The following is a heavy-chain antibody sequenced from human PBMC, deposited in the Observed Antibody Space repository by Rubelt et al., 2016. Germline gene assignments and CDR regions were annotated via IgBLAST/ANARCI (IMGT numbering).Heavy chain of an antibody. J-gene: IGHJ4*02. V-gene: IGHV1-2*06. CDR3: ARGDYNDY. Sequence: GLEWMGRINPNSGGTNYAQKCQGRVTMTRDTSISTAYMGLSRLRSDDKAVYYCARGDYNDYRGQGTLVTVSS. CDR2: INPNSGGT.